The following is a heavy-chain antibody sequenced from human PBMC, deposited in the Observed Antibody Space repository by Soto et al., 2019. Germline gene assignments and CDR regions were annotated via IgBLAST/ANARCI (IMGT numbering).Heavy chain of an antibody. CDR2: IWYDGSNK. J-gene: IGHJ5*02. CDR1: GFTFSSYG. Sequence: SLRPSCAASGFTFSSYGMHWVRQAPGKGLEWVAVIWYDGSNKYYADSVKGRFTISRDNSKNTLYLQMNSLRAEDTAVYYCARDGFYGSRSYSPLKNNWFNPWGQG. CDR3: ARDGFYGSRSYSPLKNNWFNP. V-gene: IGHV3-33*01. D-gene: IGHD3-10*01.